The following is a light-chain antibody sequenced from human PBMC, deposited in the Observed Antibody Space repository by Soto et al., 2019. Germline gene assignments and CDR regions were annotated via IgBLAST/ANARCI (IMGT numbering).Light chain of an antibody. Sequence: EIVMTQSPATLSVSPGERATLSCRASQYISNTLAWYQQKPGQAPRLLIYGASTRDTGIPARFSGSGSGTEFTLTISSLQSEDFAVYYCQHYNNWPPWTFGQGTKVEI. J-gene: IGKJ1*01. CDR2: GAS. V-gene: IGKV3-15*01. CDR3: QHYNNWPPWT. CDR1: QYISNT.